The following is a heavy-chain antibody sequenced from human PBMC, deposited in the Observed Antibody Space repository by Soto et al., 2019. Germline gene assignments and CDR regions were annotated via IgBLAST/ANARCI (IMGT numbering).Heavy chain of an antibody. CDR2: IYWDDDK. J-gene: IGHJ4*02. CDR3: AHITVTHSFDY. V-gene: IGHV2-5*02. CDR1: GFSLSTSGVG. D-gene: IGHD4-17*01. Sequence: QITLKESGPPLVKPTQTLTLTRTFSGFSLSTSGVGVGWIRQPPGKALEWLALIYWDDDKRYSPSLKSRLTITKDTSKNQVVLTMTNMDPVDTATYYCAHITVTHSFDYWGQGTLVTVSS.